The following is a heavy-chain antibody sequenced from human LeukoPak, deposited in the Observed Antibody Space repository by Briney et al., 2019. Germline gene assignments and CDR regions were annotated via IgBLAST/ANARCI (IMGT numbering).Heavy chain of an antibody. V-gene: IGHV3-48*01. D-gene: IGHD3-9*01. CDR3: AKGGPYYDILTGGFFDY. CDR1: GVTFSAYS. J-gene: IGHJ4*02. CDR2: ISSSSSTL. Sequence: PGGSLRLSCAASGVTFSAYSMNWVRQAPGKGLEWVSYISSSSSTLYYADSVKGRFTISRDNSKNTLYLQMNGLRAEDTAVYYCAKGGPYYDILTGGFFDYWGQGTLVTVSS.